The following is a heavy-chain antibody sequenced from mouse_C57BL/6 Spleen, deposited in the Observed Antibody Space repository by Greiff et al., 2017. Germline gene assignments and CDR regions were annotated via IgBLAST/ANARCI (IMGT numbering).Heavy chain of an antibody. J-gene: IGHJ3*01. Sequence: QVQLQQSGPELVKPGASVKISCKASGYTFTDYYINWVKQRPGQGLEWIGWIFPGSGSTYYNEKFKGKATLTVDKSSSTASMLLSSLTSEDSAVYFCARSGGSSYFAYWCQGTLVTVSA. CDR3: ARSGGSSYFAY. CDR2: IFPGSGST. CDR1: GYTFTDYY. V-gene: IGHV1-75*01. D-gene: IGHD1-1*01.